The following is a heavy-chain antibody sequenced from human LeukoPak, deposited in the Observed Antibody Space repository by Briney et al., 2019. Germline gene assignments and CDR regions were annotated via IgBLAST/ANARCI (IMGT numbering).Heavy chain of an antibody. D-gene: IGHD5-18*01. CDR3: TRSRGYAYGFFDY. J-gene: IGHJ4*02. V-gene: IGHV3-43D*03. CDR2: ISWDGGTT. Sequence: PRGSLRLSCVASGFTFDDYAMNWVRQAPGKGLEWVSLISWDGGTTSYADSVKGRFAISRDNSKNSLYLQMNSLRLEDTAFYYCTRSRGYAYGFFDYWGQGTLVTVSS. CDR1: GFTFDDYA.